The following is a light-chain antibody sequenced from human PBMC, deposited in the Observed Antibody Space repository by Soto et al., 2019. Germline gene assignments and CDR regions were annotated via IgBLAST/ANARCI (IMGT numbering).Light chain of an antibody. J-gene: IGKJ1*01. V-gene: IGKV3-20*01. CDR1: QSVSSNY. Sequence: EIVLTQSPGTLSLSPGERVTLSCRASQSVSSNYLAWYQQKPGQAPRLLIYGASSRATGIPDRFSGSGSGTDVTLTISRLEPEDFGVYYCQQYGSAPWTFGQGTKVEIK. CDR3: QQYGSAPWT. CDR2: GAS.